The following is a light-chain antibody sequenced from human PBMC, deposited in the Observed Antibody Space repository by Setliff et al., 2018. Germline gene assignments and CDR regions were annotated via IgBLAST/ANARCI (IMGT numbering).Light chain of an antibody. V-gene: IGLV2-14*03. CDR1: SGDIGSFTF. CDR3: SYEGPTTDVL. CDR2: EVS. Sequence: QSVLTQPASVSGSPGQSITISCTGSSGDIGSFTFVSWYQQYPDEAPKLIIFEVSDRPSGISDRFSGSKSANTASLTISGLQAEDEADYYCSYEGPTTDVLFGGGTK. J-gene: IGLJ2*01.